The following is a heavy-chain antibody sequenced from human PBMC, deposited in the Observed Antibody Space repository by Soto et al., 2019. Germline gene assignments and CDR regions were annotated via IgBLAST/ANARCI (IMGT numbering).Heavy chain of an antibody. J-gene: IGHJ4*02. V-gene: IGHV3-33*01. CDR3: ARGQWLHNYYFDY. D-gene: IGHD3-22*01. CDR2: IWYDGSNK. Sequence: ISKVPGKGLEWVAVIWYDGSNKYYADSVKGRFTISRDNSKNTLYLQMNSLRAEDTAVYYCARGQWLHNYYFDYLVQGTLVTVFS.